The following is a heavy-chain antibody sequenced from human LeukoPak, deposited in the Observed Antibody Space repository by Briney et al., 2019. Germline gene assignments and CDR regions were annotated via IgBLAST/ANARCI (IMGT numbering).Heavy chain of an antibody. D-gene: IGHD3-3*02. CDR2: IYHSGST. Sequence: SETLSLTCTVSGGSISSGGYYWSWIRQPPGKSLEWIGYIYHSGSTYYNPSLKSRVTISVDTSKNQFSLNLISVTAAGTAVYYCARAAFYSEYYFDSWGQGTRVTVSS. CDR1: GGSISSGGYY. V-gene: IGHV4-30-2*05. J-gene: IGHJ4*02. CDR3: ARAAFYSEYYFDS.